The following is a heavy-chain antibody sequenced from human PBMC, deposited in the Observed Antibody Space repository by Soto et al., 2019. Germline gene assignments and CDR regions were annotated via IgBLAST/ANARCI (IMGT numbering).Heavy chain of an antibody. CDR1: GYSFSDYF. CDR3: ARIKWGLNYYNGMDV. Sequence: QVQLVQSGAEVKKSGASVKVSCKPSGYSFSDYFIQWVRQAPGQGLEWVAWINPKTAATNYAKKFQRRVSLTSDTSSTTAYMELTRMRPDDTAVYYCARIKWGLNYYNGMDVWGQGTTVIVSS. V-gene: IGHV1-2*02. CDR2: INPKTAAT. J-gene: IGHJ6*02. D-gene: IGHD1-26*01.